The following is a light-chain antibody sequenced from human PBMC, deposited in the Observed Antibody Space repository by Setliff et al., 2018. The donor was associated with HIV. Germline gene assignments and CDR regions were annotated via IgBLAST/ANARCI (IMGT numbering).Light chain of an antibody. CDR3: AAWDDSLNGVV. CDR1: SSNIGSNS. V-gene: IGLV1-44*01. CDR2: SNN. J-gene: IGLJ2*01. Sequence: QSVLTQPPSASGTPGQRVTISCSGSSSNIGSNSVNWYQHLPGTAPKLLIYSNNQRPSGVPVRFSGSKSGTSASLAISGLQSEDEADYYCAAWDDSLNGVVVGGGTK.